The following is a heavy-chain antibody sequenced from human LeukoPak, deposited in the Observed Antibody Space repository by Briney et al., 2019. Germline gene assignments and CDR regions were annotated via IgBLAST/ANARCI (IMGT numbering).Heavy chain of an antibody. CDR2: IKQDGSER. CDR1: GFTLSSYW. V-gene: IGHV3-7*01. CDR3: AKDLFGSGSYEY. D-gene: IGHD3-10*01. J-gene: IGHJ4*02. Sequence: GGSLRLSCAASGFTLSSYWMSWVRQAPGKGLEWVANIKQDGSERDYVDSVKGRFTIFRDNAKNSLFLQMNSLRAEDTAVYYCAKDLFGSGSYEYWGQGTLVTVSS.